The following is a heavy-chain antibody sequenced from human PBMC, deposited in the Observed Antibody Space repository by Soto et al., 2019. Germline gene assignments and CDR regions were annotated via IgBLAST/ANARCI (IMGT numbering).Heavy chain of an antibody. Sequence: TLSLTCTVSGGSISSGDYYWSWIRQPPGKGLEWIGYFSYSGSTYYNPSLKSRITISVDTSKNQFSLKLSSVTAADTAVYYCARRHWGNWFDPWGQGTLVTVSS. CDR3: ARRHWGNWFDP. CDR2: FSYSGST. V-gene: IGHV4-30-4*01. D-gene: IGHD3-16*01. J-gene: IGHJ5*02. CDR1: GGSISSGDYY.